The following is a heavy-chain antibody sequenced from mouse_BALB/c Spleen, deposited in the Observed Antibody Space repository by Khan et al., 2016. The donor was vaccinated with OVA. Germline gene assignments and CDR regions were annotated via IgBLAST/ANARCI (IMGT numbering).Heavy chain of an antibody. Sequence: EVQLQESGPGLVKPSQSLSLTCTVTGYSITSDYAWNWIRQFPGNKLEWMGYISYSGSSSYHPSLKSRISITRDTSKNQFFLQVNSMTTEDTATYYCARGRTYWGQGTSVTVSS. V-gene: IGHV3-2*02. CDR1: GYSITSDYA. CDR2: ISYSGSS. CDR3: ARGRTY. J-gene: IGHJ4*01.